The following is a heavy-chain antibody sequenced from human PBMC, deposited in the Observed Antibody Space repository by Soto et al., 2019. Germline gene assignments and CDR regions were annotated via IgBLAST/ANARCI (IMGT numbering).Heavy chain of an antibody. J-gene: IGHJ4*02. V-gene: IGHV3-7*05. D-gene: IGHD3-16*01. Sequence: GGSLRLSCTASGFTLSNYWMSWARQTPGKGLEWVASIGPDGSQRSYVDSVNGRFTISRDNAKSSLYLQMSSLRAEDTAVYYCARNKLGWGQGTLVTVSS. CDR2: IGPDGSQR. CDR1: GFTLSNYW. CDR3: ARNKLG.